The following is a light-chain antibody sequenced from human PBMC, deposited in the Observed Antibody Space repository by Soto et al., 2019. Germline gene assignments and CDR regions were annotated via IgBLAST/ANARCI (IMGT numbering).Light chain of an antibody. CDR3: QQHNNWPPWT. V-gene: IGKV3-15*01. J-gene: IGKJ1*01. CDR2: GAS. CDR1: QSVGSN. Sequence: PGGRATLSCRASQSVGSNVAWYQQKPGQPPRLLIYGASTRAAGVPARFSGSGYGRQFSLTISSLQSEDFAIYHCQQHNNWPPWTFGQGTKVDIK.